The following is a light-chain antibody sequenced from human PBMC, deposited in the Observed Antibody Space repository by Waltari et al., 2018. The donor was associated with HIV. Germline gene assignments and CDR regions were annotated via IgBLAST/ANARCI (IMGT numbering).Light chain of an antibody. J-gene: IGLJ3*02. CDR3: CSYAGSSTWV. V-gene: IGLV2-23*02. Sequence: QSALTQPASVSGSPGQSITISCTGTSSDVGGYNIVSWYQQHPGKAPKLMIHDVIKRPSGVSTRFSGSKSGNTASMTISGLQADDEADYYCCSYAGSSTWVFGGGTKLTVL. CDR1: SSDVGGYNI. CDR2: DVI.